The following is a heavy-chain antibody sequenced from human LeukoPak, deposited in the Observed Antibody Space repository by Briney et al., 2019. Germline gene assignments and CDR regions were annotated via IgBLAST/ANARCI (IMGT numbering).Heavy chain of an antibody. CDR3: ARGHYDYVWGSYRQYYYYYYYMDV. V-gene: IGHV1-18*01. CDR2: ISAYNGNT. D-gene: IGHD3-16*02. CDR1: GYTFTTYG. J-gene: IGHJ6*03. Sequence: ASVKVSCKASGYTFTTYGISWVRQAPGQGLEWMGWISAYNGNTNYAQKLQGRVTMTTDTSTSTAYMELRSLRSEDTAVYYCARGHYDYVWGSYRQYYYYYYYMDVWGKGTTDTISS.